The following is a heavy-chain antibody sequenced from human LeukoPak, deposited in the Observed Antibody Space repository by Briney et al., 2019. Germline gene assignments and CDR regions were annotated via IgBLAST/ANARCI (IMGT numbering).Heavy chain of an antibody. Sequence: ASVKVSCKASGYTLTGYYMHWVRQAPGQGLEWMGWINPNSGGTKYAQKFQGWVTLTRDTSTSTVYMELSSLTSDDTAVYYCARGARYNWNDWGQGTLLTVSS. CDR2: INPNSGGT. CDR3: ARGARYNWND. V-gene: IGHV1-2*04. D-gene: IGHD1-20*01. CDR1: GYTLTGYY. J-gene: IGHJ4*02.